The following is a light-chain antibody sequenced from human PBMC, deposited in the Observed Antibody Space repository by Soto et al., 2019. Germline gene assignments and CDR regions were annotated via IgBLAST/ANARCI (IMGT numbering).Light chain of an antibody. CDR3: QQYGTSPT. Sequence: EIVLTQSPATLSLSPGERATLSCRASQVVANSHLAWYQQRPGQAPRLLIHGASNTATDIPDRFSGGGSGTDFTLTINRLEPEYSAVYYCQQYGTSPTFGLGTKVEI. J-gene: IGKJ1*01. V-gene: IGKV3-20*01. CDR2: GAS. CDR1: QVVANSH.